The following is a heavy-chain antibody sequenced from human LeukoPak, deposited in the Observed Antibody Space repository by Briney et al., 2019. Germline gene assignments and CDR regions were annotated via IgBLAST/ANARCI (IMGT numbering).Heavy chain of an antibody. V-gene: IGHV3-21*01. CDR1: GFTFSSYS. CDR2: ISSSSSYI. D-gene: IGHD4-17*01. Sequence: GGSLRLSCAASGFTFSSYSMNWVRQAPGKGLEWVSSISSSSSYIYYADSVKGRFTISRDNAKNSLYLQMNSLRAEDTAVYHCARDKRFGDYGDYGGNYFDYWGQGTLVTVSS. CDR3: ARDKRFGDYGDYGGNYFDY. J-gene: IGHJ4*02.